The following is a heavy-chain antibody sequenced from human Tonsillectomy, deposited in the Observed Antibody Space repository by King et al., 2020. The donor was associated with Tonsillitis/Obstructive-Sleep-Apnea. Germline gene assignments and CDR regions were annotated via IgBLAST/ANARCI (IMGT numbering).Heavy chain of an antibody. J-gene: IGHJ1*01. CDR1: GFTFSSYA. CDR3: AKGGGVPAAIRPEYFQH. V-gene: IGHV3-23*04. Sequence: VQLVESGGGVVQPGGSRRLSCAASGFTFSSYAMSWVRQAPGKGLEWVSAISGSGGSTYYADSVKGRFTISRDNSRNTLYLQMDSLRADDTAVYYCAKGGGVPAAIRPEYFQHWGQGTLVTVSS. CDR2: ISGSGGST. D-gene: IGHD2-2*02.